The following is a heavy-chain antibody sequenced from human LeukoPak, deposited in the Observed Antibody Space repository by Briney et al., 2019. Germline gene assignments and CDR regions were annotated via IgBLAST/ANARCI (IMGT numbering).Heavy chain of an antibody. D-gene: IGHD6-13*01. CDR2: MKEDGSIK. J-gene: IGHJ4*02. V-gene: IGHV3-7*01. CDR1: GFTLSNYW. CDR3: ARIGYSSSSIDY. Sequence: PGGSLRLSCAASGFTLSNYWMSWVRQAPGKGLEWVANMKEDGSIKYYVDSVKGRLTISRDNAKSSVYLQVNSLRAEDTALYYCARIGYSSSSIDYWGQGTLVTVSS.